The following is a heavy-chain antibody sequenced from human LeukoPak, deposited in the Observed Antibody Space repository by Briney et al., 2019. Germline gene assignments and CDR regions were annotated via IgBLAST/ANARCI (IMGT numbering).Heavy chain of an antibody. CDR1: GFTFSSYA. CDR3: ARDIRLREDY. Sequence: GSLRLSCAASGFTFSSYAMSWVRQAPGKGLEWVSAISGSGGSTYYADSVKGRFTISRDNAKNSLYLQMNSLRAEDTAVYYCARDIRLREDYWGQGTLVTVSS. CDR2: ISGSGGST. D-gene: IGHD5-12*01. V-gene: IGHV3-23*01. J-gene: IGHJ4*02.